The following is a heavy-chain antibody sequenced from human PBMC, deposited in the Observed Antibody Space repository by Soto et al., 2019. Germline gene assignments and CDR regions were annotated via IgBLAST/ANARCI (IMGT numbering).Heavy chain of an antibody. V-gene: IGHV1-46*01. CDR1: GYTFTSYY. CDR3: ARGPLVVTAIGPHAY. CDR2: INPSGGST. D-gene: IGHD2-21*02. Sequence: QVQLVQSGAEVKKPGASVKVSCKASGYTFTSYYMHWVRQAPGQGLEWMGIINPSGGSTSYAQKFQGRVTMTRDTSTSTVYIEVSSLRSDDTAVYYCARGPLVVTAIGPHAYWGQGTLVTVSS. J-gene: IGHJ4*02.